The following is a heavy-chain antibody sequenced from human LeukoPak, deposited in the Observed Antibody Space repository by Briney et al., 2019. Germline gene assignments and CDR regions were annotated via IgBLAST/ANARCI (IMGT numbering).Heavy chain of an antibody. CDR2: INPNSGGT. CDR3: ARDYYDFWSGYYKPYGMDV. Sequence: ASVKVSCKASGGTFSSYAISWVRQAPGQGLEWMGWINPNSGGTNYAQKFQGRVTMTRDTSISTAYMELSRLRSDDAAVYYCARDYYDFWSGYYKPYGMDVWGQGTTVTVSS. D-gene: IGHD3-3*01. J-gene: IGHJ6*02. V-gene: IGHV1-2*02. CDR1: GGTFSSYA.